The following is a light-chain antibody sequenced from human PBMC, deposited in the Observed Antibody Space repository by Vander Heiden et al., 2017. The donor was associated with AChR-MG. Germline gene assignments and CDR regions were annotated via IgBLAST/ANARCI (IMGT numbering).Light chain of an antibody. CDR2: DAS. J-gene: IGKJ2*01. CDR1: QDISNY. CDR3: QQYDNLPRYT. V-gene: IGKV1-33*01. Sequence: DIQMTQSPSSLSASVGDRVTIPCQASQDISNYLNGYQQKPGKAPKLLIYDASNLETGGPSRFSGSGSGTDFTFTISSLQPEDIATYYCQQYDNLPRYTFGQGTKLEIK.